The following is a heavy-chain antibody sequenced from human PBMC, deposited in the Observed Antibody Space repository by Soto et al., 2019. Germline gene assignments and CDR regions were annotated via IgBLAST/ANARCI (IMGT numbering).Heavy chain of an antibody. CDR1: GGSISSCGYY. CDR2: IYYSGST. V-gene: IGHV4-31*03. J-gene: IGHJ4*02. Sequence: SETLSLTCTVSGGSISSCGYYWSLIRQHPGKGLEWIGYIYYSGSTYYNPSLKSRVTISVDTSKNQFSLKLSSVTAADTAVYYCARGNQLPNYFDYWGQGTLVTVSS. CDR3: ARGNQLPNYFDY. D-gene: IGHD2-2*01.